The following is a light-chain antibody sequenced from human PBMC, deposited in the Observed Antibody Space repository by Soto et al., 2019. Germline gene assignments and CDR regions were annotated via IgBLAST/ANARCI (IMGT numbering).Light chain of an antibody. CDR2: KAS. J-gene: IGKJ2*01. V-gene: IGKV1-5*03. CDR1: QSISSW. Sequence: TQMTQSPSTLSASVGDRVTITCRASQSISSWLAWYQQKPGKAPKLLIYKASTLESGVPSRFSGSGSGTEFTLTISSLQPDDFATYYCQNYNSYSYTFGQGTKLEIK. CDR3: QNYNSYSYT.